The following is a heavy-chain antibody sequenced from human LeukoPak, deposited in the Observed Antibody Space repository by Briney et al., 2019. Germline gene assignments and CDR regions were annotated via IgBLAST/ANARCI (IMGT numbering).Heavy chain of an antibody. J-gene: IGHJ4*02. V-gene: IGHV3-23*01. CDR3: ARGRYYDSSGYWAGY. CDR1: GFTFSSYA. CDR2: ISGSGGST. D-gene: IGHD3-22*01. Sequence: GGSLRLSCAASGFTFSSYAMSWVRQAPGKGLEWVSAISGSGGSTYYADSVKGRLTISRDNAKNTLYLQMNSLRAEDTAVYYCARGRYYDSSGYWAGYWGQGTLVTVSS.